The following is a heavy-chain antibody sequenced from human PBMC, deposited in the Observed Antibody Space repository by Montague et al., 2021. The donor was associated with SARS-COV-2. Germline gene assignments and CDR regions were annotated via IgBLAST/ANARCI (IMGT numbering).Heavy chain of an antibody. CDR2: IYHSRST. D-gene: IGHD2-2*01. J-gene: IGHJ5*02. Sequence: SETLSLTCAVSGGSISSSNWWSWVRQPPGKGLEWIGEIYHSRSTXYNPSLKSRVTISVDKSKNQFSLKLSSVTAADTAVYYCARRYCSSTSCPNWFDPWGQGTLVTVSS. V-gene: IGHV4-4*02. CDR1: GGSISSSNW. CDR3: ARRYCSSTSCPNWFDP.